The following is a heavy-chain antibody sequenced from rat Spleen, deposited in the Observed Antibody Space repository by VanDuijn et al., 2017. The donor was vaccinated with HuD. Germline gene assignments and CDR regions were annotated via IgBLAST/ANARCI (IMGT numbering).Heavy chain of an antibody. CDR2: IKAKSNNYAT. CDR3: ALTTTVPNWFAY. Sequence: EVQVLESGGGLVQPGNSLKLSCATSGFTFSTAWMYWYRQFPEKRLEWVARIKAKSNNYATDYTVSVKGRFTISRDDSKSSIYLQMNNLKEEDTAIYYCALTTTVPNWFAYWGQGTLVTVSS. CDR1: GFTFSTAW. J-gene: IGHJ3*01. D-gene: IGHD1-1*01. V-gene: IGHV6-6*01.